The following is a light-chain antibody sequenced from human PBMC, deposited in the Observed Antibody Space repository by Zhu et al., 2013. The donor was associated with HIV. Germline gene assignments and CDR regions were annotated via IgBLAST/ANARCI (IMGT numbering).Light chain of an antibody. CDR3: SAYTISGIII. Sequence: QSALTQPASVSGSPGQSITISCTGTSSDVGGYEYVSWYQQNPGKAPKLIIYEVINRPSGVSNRFSGSKSGNTASLIISGLQAEDEADYYCSAYTISGIIIFGGGTKVTVL. V-gene: IGLV2-14*01. CDR2: EVI. CDR1: SSDVGGYEY. J-gene: IGLJ2*01.